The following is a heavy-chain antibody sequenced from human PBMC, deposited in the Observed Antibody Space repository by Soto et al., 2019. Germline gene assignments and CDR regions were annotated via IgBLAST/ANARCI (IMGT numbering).Heavy chain of an antibody. D-gene: IGHD4-4*01. CDR3: AGDPDSHYNDSHASSYP. CDR1: GGTFSTYT. V-gene: IGHV1-69*08. J-gene: IGHJ4*02. CDR2: IIPIIGII. Sequence: QVQLVQSGAEVKKPGSSVKVSCKASGGTFSTYTITWVRQAPGQGLEWMGRIIPIIGIINYAQKFQGRVTISAEKFTATAYMELTGLRSDDTAVYYCAGDPDSHYNDSHASSYPWGQGTLVTVSS.